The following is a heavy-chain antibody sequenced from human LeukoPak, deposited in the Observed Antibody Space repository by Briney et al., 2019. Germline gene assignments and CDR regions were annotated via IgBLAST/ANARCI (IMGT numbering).Heavy chain of an antibody. V-gene: IGHV3-15*01. J-gene: IGHJ6*02. Sequence: GGSLRLSCAASGFTFSNAWMSWVRQAPGKGREWVGRIKSKTDGGTTDYAAPVKGRVTISRDDSKNTLYLQMNSVKTEDTAVYCCPPEAPIAAAGTFYSYAMDVWGQGTTVTVSS. D-gene: IGHD6-13*01. CDR2: IKSKTDGGTT. CDR1: GFTFSNAW. CDR3: PPEAPIAAAGTFYSYAMDV.